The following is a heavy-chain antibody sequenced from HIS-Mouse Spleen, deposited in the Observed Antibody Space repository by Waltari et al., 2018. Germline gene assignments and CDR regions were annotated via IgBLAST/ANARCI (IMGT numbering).Heavy chain of an antibody. Sequence: QVQLVQSGAEVKKPGASVKVSCKASGYTFTGYYMHWVRQAPGQGLEWIGWFNPNKGGTDYAKKFQGRVTMTRDTSISTAYMELSRLRSDDTAVYYCARALGYYFDYWGQGTLVTVSS. J-gene: IGHJ4*02. D-gene: IGHD7-27*01. CDR1: GYTFTGYY. CDR2: FNPNKGGT. CDR3: ARALGYYFDY. V-gene: IGHV1-2*02.